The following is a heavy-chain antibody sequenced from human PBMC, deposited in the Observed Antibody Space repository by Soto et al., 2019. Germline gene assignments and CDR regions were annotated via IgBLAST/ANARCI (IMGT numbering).Heavy chain of an antibody. CDR3: ARGTFDSSGNYFAGWFGP. D-gene: IGHD3-22*01. V-gene: IGHV1-2*02. Sequence: QVQLEQSGAEVKKPGASVKVSCKASGYSFTDYYIHWVRQAPGQGLEWMGWIIPNNGGTKYAQKFQDRVTMTRDTSITTAYMELSRLRSDDTAVYYGARGTFDSSGNYFAGWFGPWGQGTLVTVSS. CDR1: GYSFTDYY. CDR2: IIPNNGGT. J-gene: IGHJ5*02.